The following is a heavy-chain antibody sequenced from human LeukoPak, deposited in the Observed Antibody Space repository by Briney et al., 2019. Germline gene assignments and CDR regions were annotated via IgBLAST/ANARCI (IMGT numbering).Heavy chain of an antibody. CDR2: ISSSGGTT. D-gene: IGHD6-19*01. V-gene: IGHV3-11*01. J-gene: IGHJ4*02. CDR3: ARGPSEYASGWWDY. CDR1: GFSFSDHY. Sequence: PGGSLRLSCAASGFSFSDHYMDWIRQAPGKGLEWISYISSSGGTTHYAGSVKGRFTISRDNAKNTLYLQIDSLTAEDTAIYYCARGPSEYASGWWDYWGQGTLVAVSS.